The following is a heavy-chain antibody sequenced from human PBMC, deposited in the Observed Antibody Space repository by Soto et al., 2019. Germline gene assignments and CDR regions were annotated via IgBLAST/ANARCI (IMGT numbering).Heavy chain of an antibody. Sequence: ASVKVSCKASGYTFTSYYMHWVRQAPGQGLEWMGIINPSGGSTSYAQKFQGRVTMTRDTSTSTVYMELSSLRSEDTAVYYCARDLLDVVVVAATELDYSAKESLVIGSS. J-gene: IGHJ4*02. V-gene: IGHV1-46*03. CDR2: INPSGGST. D-gene: IGHD2-15*01. CDR1: GYTFTSYY. CDR3: ARDLLDVVVVAATELDY.